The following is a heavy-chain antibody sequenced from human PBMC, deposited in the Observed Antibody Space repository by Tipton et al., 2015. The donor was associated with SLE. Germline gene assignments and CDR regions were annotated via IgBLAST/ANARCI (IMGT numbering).Heavy chain of an antibody. Sequence: TLSLTCTVSGESINSGGYYWTWIRQPAGKGLEWIGRIYISGIETSGSTNYNPSLKSRVTMSVDMSKSQVFLKLRSVTAADTAVYFCARVTKVGGVPYYYYNMDVWGKGTTVTVSS. CDR2: IYISGIETSGST. CDR1: GESINSGGYY. CDR3: ARVTKVGGVPYYYYNMDV. D-gene: IGHD4-23*01. J-gene: IGHJ6*03. V-gene: IGHV4-61*02.